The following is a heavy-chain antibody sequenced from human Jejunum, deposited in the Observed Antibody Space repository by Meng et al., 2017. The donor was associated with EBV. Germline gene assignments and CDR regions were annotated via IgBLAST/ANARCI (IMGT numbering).Heavy chain of an antibody. V-gene: IGHV1-46*01. D-gene: IGHD1-26*01. CDR3: ARDQSISGTYPTWWFDP. CDR2: NNPNGGST. CDR1: GYTFISHY. J-gene: IGHJ5*02. Sequence: QLSQSGAEGKKPGAQVKSSCKASGYTFISHYMHWVPQAPGQGLEWMGINNPNGGSTSYAQKFQGRATLTRDTSTNTVYMELNSLRSDDTAVYYCARDQSISGTYPTWWFDPWGQGTLVTVSS.